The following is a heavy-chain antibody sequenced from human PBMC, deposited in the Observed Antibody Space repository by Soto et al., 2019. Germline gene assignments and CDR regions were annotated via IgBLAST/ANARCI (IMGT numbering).Heavy chain of an antibody. V-gene: IGHV3-30*18. D-gene: IGHD6-13*01. CDR1: GFTFSSYG. CDR3: AKDGIAAAGTMTH. Sequence: PGGSLRLSCAASGFTFSSYGMHWVRQAPGKGLEWVAVISYDGSNKYYADSVKGRFTISRDNSKNTLYLQMNSLRAEDTAVYYCAKDGIAAAGTMTHSGPGTLVTVSS. J-gene: IGHJ4*02. CDR2: ISYDGSNK.